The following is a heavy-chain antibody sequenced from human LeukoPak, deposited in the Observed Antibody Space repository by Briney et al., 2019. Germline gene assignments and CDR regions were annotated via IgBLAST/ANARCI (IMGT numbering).Heavy chain of an antibody. CDR3: ARGGTFVSDY. CDR1: GFTFSTFW. J-gene: IGHJ4*02. CDR2: INQDGSEK. D-gene: IGHD1-1*01. Sequence: GGSLRLSCAASGFTFSTFWMSWVRQAPGKGLEWVANINQDGSEKYYVDSMKGRFAVSRDNAKNSLYLQMDSLRAEDTAVYYCARGGTFVSDYWGQGTLVTVSS. V-gene: IGHV3-7*01.